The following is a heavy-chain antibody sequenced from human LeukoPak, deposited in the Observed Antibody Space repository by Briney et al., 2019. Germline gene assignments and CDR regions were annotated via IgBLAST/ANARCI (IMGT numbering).Heavy chain of an antibody. CDR3: ARASSYGYGDFDY. CDR1: GFTVSSNY. V-gene: IGHV3-53*01. J-gene: IGHJ4*02. D-gene: IGHD5-18*01. Sequence: GGSLRLSCAASGFTVSSNYMSWVRQAPGKGLEWVSVIYSGGSTYYADSVKGRFTISRDNSKNTLYLQMNSLRAEDMAVYYCARASSYGYGDFDYWGQGTLVTVSS. CDR2: IYSGGST.